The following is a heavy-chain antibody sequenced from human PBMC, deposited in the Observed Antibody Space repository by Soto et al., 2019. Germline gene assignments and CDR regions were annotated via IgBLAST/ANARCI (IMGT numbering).Heavy chain of an antibody. V-gene: IGHV4-39*01. J-gene: IGHJ4*02. CDR3: ARHRRETGTYAQPLDI. CDR2: ICSSGTT. CDR1: GDSISGCDYY. D-gene: IGHD1-1*01. Sequence: QLQLQESGPGLLKPSETLSLTCTVSGDSISGCDYYWGWVRQPPGKGLARIGSICSSGTTYYNPSLKSRVTISVDTSNNQFSLSLTSVTAADTAVYFCARHRRETGTYAQPLDIWGQGILVTVSS.